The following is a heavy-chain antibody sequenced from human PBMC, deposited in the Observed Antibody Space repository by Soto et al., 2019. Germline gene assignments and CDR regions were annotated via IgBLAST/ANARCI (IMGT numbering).Heavy chain of an antibody. J-gene: IGHJ6*03. V-gene: IGHV3-23*01. CDR1: GFTFSSYA. Sequence: EVQLLESGGGLVQPGGSLRLSCAASGFTFSSYAMSWVRQAPGKGLEWVSAISGSGGSTYYADSVKGRFTISRDNSKNTLYLQMNSLRAEDTAVYYFAKAYTIFGVVLRYYMDVCGKGTTVTVSS. CDR2: ISGSGGST. CDR3: AKAYTIFGVVLRYYMDV. D-gene: IGHD3-3*01.